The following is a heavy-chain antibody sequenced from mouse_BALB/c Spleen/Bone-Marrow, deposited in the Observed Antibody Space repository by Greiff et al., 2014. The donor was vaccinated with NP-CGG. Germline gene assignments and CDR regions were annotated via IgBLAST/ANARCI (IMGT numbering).Heavy chain of an antibody. J-gene: IGHJ3*01. Sequence: VQLQQSGPELVKPGASVKVSYKASGYSFTDYNMYWVKQSHGKSLEWIGYIAPYNGDTSYNQKFKDKATLTVDKSSSTAFMHLNSLTSEDSAVYYCARRLTGTWFAYWGQGTLVTVSA. D-gene: IGHD4-1*01. CDR2: IAPYNGDT. CDR3: ARRLTGTWFAY. V-gene: IGHV1S135*01. CDR1: GYSFTDYN.